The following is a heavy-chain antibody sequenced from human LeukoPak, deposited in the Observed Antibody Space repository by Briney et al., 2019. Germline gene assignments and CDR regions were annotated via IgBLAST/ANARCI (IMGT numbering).Heavy chain of an antibody. Sequence: SETLSLTCAVYGGSLRGYYWSWIPQPPGKGLEWIGAINHSGSTNYNPSLKSPVTLSVDTSKNQFSLKLSSVTASDTAVYYCARDTGSGCDYWGQGTLVTVSS. CDR1: GGSLRGYY. J-gene: IGHJ4*02. CDR2: INHSGST. V-gene: IGHV4-34*01. D-gene: IGHD6-19*01. CDR3: ARDTGSGCDY.